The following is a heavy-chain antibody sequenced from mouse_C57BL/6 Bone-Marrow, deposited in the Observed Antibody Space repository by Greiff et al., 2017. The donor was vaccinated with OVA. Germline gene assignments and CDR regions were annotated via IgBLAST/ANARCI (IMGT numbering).Heavy chain of an antibody. D-gene: IGHD1-1*01. J-gene: IGHJ3*01. Sequence: EVQLQQSVAELVRPGASVKLSCTASGFNFKNNYMHWVQQTPEQGLEWIARIDPANGTTKYAPKFQGKATLTAATSSNTAYLQLSSLTTEDTASYYCARGGEYYGSSYVAYWGQGTLVTVSA. CDR1: GFNFKNNY. CDR2: IDPANGTT. CDR3: ARGGEYYGSSYVAY. V-gene: IGHV14-3*01.